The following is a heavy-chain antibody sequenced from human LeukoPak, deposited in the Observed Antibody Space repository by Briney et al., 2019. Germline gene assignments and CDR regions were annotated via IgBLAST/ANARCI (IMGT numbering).Heavy chain of an antibody. CDR1: GGTFSSYA. Sequence: SVKVSCKASGGTFSSYAISWVRQATGQGLEWMGGIIPIFGTANYAQKFQGRVTITADESTSTAYMELSSLRSEDTAVYYCARDRTYYYGSGSYYTEGGWFDPWGQGTLVTVSS. CDR2: IIPIFGTA. D-gene: IGHD3-10*01. J-gene: IGHJ5*02. CDR3: ARDRTYYYGSGSYYTEGGWFDP. V-gene: IGHV1-69*13.